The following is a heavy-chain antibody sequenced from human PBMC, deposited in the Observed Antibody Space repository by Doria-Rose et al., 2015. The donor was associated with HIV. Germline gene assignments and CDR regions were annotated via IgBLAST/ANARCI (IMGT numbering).Heavy chain of an antibody. D-gene: IGHD3-3*01. CDR2: VIPVLGIR. CDR3: ATTWSGYYLDY. Sequence: EWMGRVIPVLGIRNSAQKFQGRVTITADESTSTAYIELSNLRSEDTAVYYCATTWSGYYLDYWGQGTLVTVSS. V-gene: IGHV1-69*02. J-gene: IGHJ4*02.